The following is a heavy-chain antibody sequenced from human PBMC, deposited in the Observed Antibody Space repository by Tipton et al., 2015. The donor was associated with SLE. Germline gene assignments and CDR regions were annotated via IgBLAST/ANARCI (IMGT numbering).Heavy chain of an antibody. CDR1: GFTFSGSA. D-gene: IGHD3-10*01. CDR2: IRSKANSYAT. V-gene: IGHV3-73*01. Sequence: SLRLSCAASGFTFSGSAMHWVRQASGKGLEWVGRIRSKANSYATAYAASVKGRFTISRDDSMSIAYLEMNSLKTEDTGVYFCTRPMVRGPEGNWGQGTLVTVSS. CDR3: TRPMVRGPEGN. J-gene: IGHJ4*02.